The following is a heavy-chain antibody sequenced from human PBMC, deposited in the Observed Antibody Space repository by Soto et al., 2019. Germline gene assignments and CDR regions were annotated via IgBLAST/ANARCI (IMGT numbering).Heavy chain of an antibody. CDR3: ARDLRSGGSCYDC. J-gene: IGHJ4*02. D-gene: IGHD2-15*01. CDR1: VGPLSSYA. V-gene: IGHV1-69*13. CDR2: IIPIFGTA. Sequence: SVKVSCKAPVGPLSSYAISWVRQAPGQGLEWMGGIIPIFGTANYAQKFQGRVTITADESTSTDYMELSSLRSEDTAVYYCARDLRSGGSCYDCWGQGTLVTVS.